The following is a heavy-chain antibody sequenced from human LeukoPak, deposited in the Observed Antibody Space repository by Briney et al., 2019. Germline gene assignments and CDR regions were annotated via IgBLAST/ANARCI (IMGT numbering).Heavy chain of an antibody. CDR3: ARGVDSSGYVAFDI. CDR2: IYYSGST. D-gene: IGHD3-22*01. Sequence: SETLSLTCTVSGGSISSGDYYWSWIRQPPGKGLEWIGYIYYSGSTYYNPSLKCRVTISVDTSKNQFSLKLSSVTAADTAVYYCARGVDSSGYVAFDIWGQGTMVTVSS. J-gene: IGHJ3*02. CDR1: GGSISSGDYY. V-gene: IGHV4-30-4*01.